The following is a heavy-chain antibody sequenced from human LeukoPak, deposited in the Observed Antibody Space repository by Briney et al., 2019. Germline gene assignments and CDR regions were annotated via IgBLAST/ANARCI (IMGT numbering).Heavy chain of an antibody. J-gene: IGHJ4*02. Sequence: PGGSLRLSCAASGFTFSNYAMSWVRQAPGKGLEWVSAISGSGGTKYYADSVKGRFTISRDNSKNTLYLQMNSLRAEDTAVYYCATMVRGVNDYWGQGTLVTVSS. D-gene: IGHD3-10*01. V-gene: IGHV3-23*01. CDR1: GFTFSNYA. CDR2: ISGSGGTK. CDR3: ATMVRGVNDY.